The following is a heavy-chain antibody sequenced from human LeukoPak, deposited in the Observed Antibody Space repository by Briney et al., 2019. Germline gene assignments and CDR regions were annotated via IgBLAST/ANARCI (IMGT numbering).Heavy chain of an antibody. D-gene: IGHD3-22*01. CDR3: AKVALFSGYYPPFDY. CDR1: GFTFRLYS. V-gene: IGHV3-48*01. Sequence: GGSLRLSCAASGFTFRLYSMNWVRQAPGRGLEWVSYIRSSDGAIAYADSVKGRFTISRDNSKNTLFLQMNSLRPEDTAVYHCAKVALFSGYYPPFDYWGQGTLVTVSS. J-gene: IGHJ4*02. CDR2: IRSSDGAI.